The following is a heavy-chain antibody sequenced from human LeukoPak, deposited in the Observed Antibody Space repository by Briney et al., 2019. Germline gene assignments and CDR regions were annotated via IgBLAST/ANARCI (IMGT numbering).Heavy chain of an antibody. D-gene: IGHD4-17*01. CDR2: INPNSGGT. V-gene: IGHV1-2*02. Sequence: ASVKVSCKASGYTFTGYYMHWVRQAPGQGPEWMGWINPNSGGTNYAQKFQGRVTMTRDTSLSTVYMELSRLRSDDTAVYYCARQAMVTPSGWDYWGQGTLVTVSS. CDR3: ARQAMVTPSGWDY. CDR1: GYTFTGYY. J-gene: IGHJ4*02.